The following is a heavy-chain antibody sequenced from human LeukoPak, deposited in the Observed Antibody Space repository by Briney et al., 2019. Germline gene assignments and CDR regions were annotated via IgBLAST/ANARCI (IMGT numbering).Heavy chain of an antibody. D-gene: IGHD3-22*01. CDR2: MNPTSGMT. J-gene: IGHJ5*02. CDR3: ARIDYYDSSGSPNWFDP. V-gene: IGHV1-8*03. CDR1: RYTFTSDV. Sequence: ASVKVSCAPSRYTFTSDVINCVREATGHGLEWMGWMNPTSGMTGYAQTFQGRVTLTRDISISTAYMELSNLQSEYSAVYYCARIDYYDSSGSPNWFDPWGQGTLVTVSS.